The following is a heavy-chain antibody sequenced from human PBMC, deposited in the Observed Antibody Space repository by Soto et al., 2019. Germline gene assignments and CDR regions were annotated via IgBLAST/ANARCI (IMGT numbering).Heavy chain of an antibody. CDR1: GFTFSSYA. D-gene: IGHD3-10*01. Sequence: PGGSLRLSCAASGFTFSSYAMSWVRQAPGKGLEWVSAISGSGGSTYYADSVKGRFTISRDNSKNTLYLQMNSLRAEDTAVYYCAKDTHVLLWFGELLTSFDYWGQGTLVTVSS. CDR2: ISGSGGST. J-gene: IGHJ4*02. V-gene: IGHV3-23*01. CDR3: AKDTHVLLWFGELLTSFDY.